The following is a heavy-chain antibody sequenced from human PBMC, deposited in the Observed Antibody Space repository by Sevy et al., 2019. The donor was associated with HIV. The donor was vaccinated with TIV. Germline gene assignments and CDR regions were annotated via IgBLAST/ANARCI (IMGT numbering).Heavy chain of an antibody. V-gene: IGHV3-30*04. J-gene: IGHJ6*02. CDR3: ARGDFWSGYHYYYYGMDV. CDR2: ISKDGRKK. Sequence: GGSLRLSCAASGFTFRSYAMHWVRQAPGKGLEGVAVISKDGRKKYCADPVKGGFTISRDNSKKTLFLQRNSLRAEDTAVYYCARGDFWSGYHYYYYGMDVWGQGTTVTVSS. CDR1: GFTFRSYA. D-gene: IGHD3-3*01.